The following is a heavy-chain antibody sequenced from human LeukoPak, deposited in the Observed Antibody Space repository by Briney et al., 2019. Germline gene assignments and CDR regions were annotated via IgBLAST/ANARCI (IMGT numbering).Heavy chain of an antibody. CDR3: ARDPHYGEVDY. V-gene: IGHV3-7*01. CDR2: IKQDGSEK. D-gene: IGHD4-17*01. J-gene: IGHJ4*02. Sequence: PGGSLRLSCAASGFTFSSYWMSWVRQAPGKGLEWVANIKQDGSEKYYVDSVKGRFTISRDNAKNPLYLQMNSLRAEDTAVYYCARDPHYGEVDYWGQGTLVTVSS. CDR1: GFTFSSYW.